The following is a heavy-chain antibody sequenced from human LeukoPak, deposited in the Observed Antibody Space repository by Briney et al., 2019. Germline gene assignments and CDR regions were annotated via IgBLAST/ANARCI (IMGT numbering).Heavy chain of an antibody. D-gene: IGHD3-10*01. Sequence: GASVKVSCKASGGTFSSYAISWVRQAPGQGLEWMGGIIPIFGTANYAQKFQGRVTITADESTSTAYMELSSLRSEDTAVYYCARGITMVRGLGDYYYMDVWGKGTTVTISS. J-gene: IGHJ6*03. CDR3: ARGITMVRGLGDYYYMDV. CDR1: GGTFSSYA. V-gene: IGHV1-69*13. CDR2: IIPIFGTA.